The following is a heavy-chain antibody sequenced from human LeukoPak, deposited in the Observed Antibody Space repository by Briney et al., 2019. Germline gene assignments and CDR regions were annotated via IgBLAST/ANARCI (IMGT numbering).Heavy chain of an antibody. CDR1: GYTFTSYD. J-gene: IGHJ4*02. Sequence: ASVKVSCKASGYTFTSYDINWVRQATGQGLEWMGWINPNSGGTNYAQKFQGRVTMTRDTSISTAYMELSRLRSDDTAVYYCARDRIGYSSGWFDYWGQGTLVTVSS. D-gene: IGHD6-19*01. CDR3: ARDRIGYSSGWFDY. CDR2: INPNSGGT. V-gene: IGHV1-2*02.